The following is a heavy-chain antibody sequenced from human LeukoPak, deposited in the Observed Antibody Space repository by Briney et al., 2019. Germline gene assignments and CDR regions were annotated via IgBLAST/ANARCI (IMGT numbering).Heavy chain of an antibody. V-gene: IGHV4-38-2*02. CDR1: GYFIRSGYR. J-gene: IGHJ4*02. D-gene: IGHD6-19*01. CDR3: ASSGALAVAGEY. CDR2: IYHSGGT. Sequence: KSSETLSLTCTVSGYFIRSGYRWGWIRQPPGKGLEWIGSIYHSGGTYYNPSLKSRATISVDTSKNQFSLKLSSVTAADTAVYYCASSGALAVAGEYWGQGTLVTVSS.